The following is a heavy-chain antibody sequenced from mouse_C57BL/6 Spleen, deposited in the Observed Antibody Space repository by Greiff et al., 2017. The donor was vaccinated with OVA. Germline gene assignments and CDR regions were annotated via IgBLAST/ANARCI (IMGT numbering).Heavy chain of an antibody. CDR2: IDPSDSYT. CDR3: ARKPLGYGSSYEDY. D-gene: IGHD1-1*01. Sequence: QVQLQQPGAELVKPGASVKLSCKASGYTFTSYWMQWVKQRPGQGLEWIGEIDPSDSYTNYNQKFKGKATLTVDTSSSTAYMQLSSLTSEDSAVYYCARKPLGYGSSYEDYWGQGTTLTVSS. J-gene: IGHJ2*01. CDR1: GYTFTSYW. V-gene: IGHV1-50*01.